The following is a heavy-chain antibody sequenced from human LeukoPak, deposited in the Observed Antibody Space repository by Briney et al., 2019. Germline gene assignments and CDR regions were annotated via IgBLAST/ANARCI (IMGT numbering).Heavy chain of an antibody. CDR3: ATCILNSDGSGGWDIDY. J-gene: IGHJ4*02. Sequence: ASVKVSCKVSGYTLTELSMHWVRQAPGEGLEWMGGFDLEDGETIYAQKFQGRVTMTEDTSTDTAYMELSSRRSEDTAVYYCATCILNSDGSGGWDIDYWGQGTLVTVCS. D-gene: IGHD3-10*01. CDR1: GYTLTELS. CDR2: FDLEDGET. V-gene: IGHV1-24*01.